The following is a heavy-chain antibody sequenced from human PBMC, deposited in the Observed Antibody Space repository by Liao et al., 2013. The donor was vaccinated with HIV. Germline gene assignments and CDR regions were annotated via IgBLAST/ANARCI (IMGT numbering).Heavy chain of an antibody. Sequence: QVQLQESGPGLVKPSQTLSLTCTVSGGSISSGSYYWSWIRQPAGKGLEWIGRIYTSGSTSNNPSLKSRVTISVDMSKNQFSLKLSSVTAADTAVYYCASVPEVVGGEYFQHWGQGTLVTVSS. D-gene: IGHD2-15*01. CDR3: ASVPEVVGGEYFQH. V-gene: IGHV4-61*02. CDR1: GGSISSGSYY. CDR2: IYTSGST. J-gene: IGHJ1*01.